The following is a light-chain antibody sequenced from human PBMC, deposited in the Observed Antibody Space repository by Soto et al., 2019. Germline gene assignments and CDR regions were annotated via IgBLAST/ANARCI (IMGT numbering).Light chain of an antibody. CDR3: QQSYSTPNT. V-gene: IGKV1-39*01. CDR2: AAS. CDR1: QSISSY. J-gene: IGKJ2*01. Sequence: DIQMTQSPSSLSASLGERVTITCRASQSISSYLNWYQQKPGKAPKLLIYAASSLQSGVPSRFSGSGSGTEFTLTISSLQPEDFATYYCQQSYSTPNTFGQGTKLEIK.